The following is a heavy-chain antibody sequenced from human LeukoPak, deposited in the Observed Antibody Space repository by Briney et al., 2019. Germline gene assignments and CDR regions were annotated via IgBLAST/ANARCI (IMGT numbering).Heavy chain of an antibody. D-gene: IGHD6-6*01. CDR3: ARQGSSSSFYNWFNP. CDR2: IYTSGST. Sequence: ETLSITCTVSGGSISSYYWSWIRPPPGKGLEWIGYIYTSGSTNYNPSLKSRVTISVDTSKNQFSLKLSSVTAADAAVYYCARQGSSSSFYNWFNPWGQGTLVTVSS. J-gene: IGHJ5*02. CDR1: GGSISSYY. V-gene: IGHV4-4*09.